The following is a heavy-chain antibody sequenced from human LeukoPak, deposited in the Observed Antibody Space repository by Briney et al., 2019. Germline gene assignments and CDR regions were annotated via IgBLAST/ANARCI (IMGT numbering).Heavy chain of an antibody. V-gene: IGHV3-66*01. Sequence: GGSLRLSCAASGFTVSTNYMSWVRQAPGKGLEWVSVIYSGDSTYYADSVKGRFTISRDISKNTLYLQMNSLRAEDTAVYYCARVPDGYTLGNCFDPWGQGTLVTVSS. D-gene: IGHD5-24*01. CDR2: IYSGDST. CDR3: ARVPDGYTLGNCFDP. J-gene: IGHJ5*02. CDR1: GFTVSTNY.